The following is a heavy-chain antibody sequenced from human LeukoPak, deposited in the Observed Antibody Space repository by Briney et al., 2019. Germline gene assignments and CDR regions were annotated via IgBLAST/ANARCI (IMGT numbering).Heavy chain of an antibody. J-gene: IGHJ5*02. V-gene: IGHV1-2*06. CDR2: INPNSGGT. D-gene: IGHD6-13*01. CDR3: ARGYSSSWGDWFDP. CDR1: GYAFTGYY. Sequence: ASVKVSXKASGYAFTGYYMHWMRQAPGQGLEWMGRINPNSGGTNYAQKFQGRVTMTRDTSISTAYMELSRLRSDDTAVYYCARGYSSSWGDWFDPWGQGTLVTVSS.